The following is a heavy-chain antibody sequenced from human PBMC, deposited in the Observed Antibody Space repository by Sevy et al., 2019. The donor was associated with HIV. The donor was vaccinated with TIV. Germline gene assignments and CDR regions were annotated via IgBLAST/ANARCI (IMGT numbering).Heavy chain of an antibody. CDR1: GYIFSDYH. D-gene: IGHD3-3*01. J-gene: IGHJ4*02. CDR2: INGKSGDK. V-gene: IGHV1-2*02. Sequence: ASVKVSCKASGYIFSDYHIHWARQAPGQRLEWMGGINGKSGDKEYAEKFQGRVTMSRDTSISTAYMELTRLQSDDTAVYYCAKVGVGWSAVFDHWGQGTLVTVSS. CDR3: AKVGVGWSAVFDH.